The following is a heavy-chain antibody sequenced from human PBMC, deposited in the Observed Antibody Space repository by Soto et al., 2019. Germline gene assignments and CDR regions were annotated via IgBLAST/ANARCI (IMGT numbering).Heavy chain of an antibody. CDR1: GGSISSGGYY. D-gene: IGHD6-13*01. J-gene: IGHJ5*02. CDR3: ARAAHYSSPFRWFDP. V-gene: IGHV4-31*03. Sequence: QVQLQESGPGLVKPSQTLSLTCTVSGGSISSGGYYWSWIRQHPGKGLEWIGYIYYSGSTYYNPSLQSRGTISVDTSKNQFSLKLSSVTAADTAVYYCARAAHYSSPFRWFDPWGQGTLVTVSS. CDR2: IYYSGST.